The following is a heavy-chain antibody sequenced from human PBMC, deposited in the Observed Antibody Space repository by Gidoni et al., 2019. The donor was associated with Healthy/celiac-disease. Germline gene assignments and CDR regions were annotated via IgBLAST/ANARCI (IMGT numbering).Heavy chain of an antibody. Sequence: QVQLQESGPGLVKPSETLSLTCTVPGGSVSSGSYYWSWIRQPPGKGLEWIGYIYYSGSTNYNPSLKSRVTISVDTSKNQFSLKLSSVTAADTAVYYCARDRRIAVASYYGMDVWGQGTTVTVSS. CDR1: GGSVSSGSYY. V-gene: IGHV4-61*01. CDR3: ARDRRIAVASYYGMDV. J-gene: IGHJ6*02. CDR2: IYYSGST. D-gene: IGHD6-19*01.